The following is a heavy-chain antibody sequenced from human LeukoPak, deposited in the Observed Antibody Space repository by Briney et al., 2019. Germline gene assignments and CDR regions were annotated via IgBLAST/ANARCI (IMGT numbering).Heavy chain of an antibody. CDR2: IYHSGST. CDR1: GGSISSGGYY. J-gene: IGHJ3*01. CDR3: ARDLSGTDAFNV. V-gene: IGHV4-30-2*01. D-gene: IGHD1-14*01. Sequence: TLSLTCTVSGGSISSGGYYWSWIRQPPGKGLEWIGYIYHSGSTYYNPSLKSRVTISVDRSKNQFSLKLSSVTAADTAVYFCARDLSGTDAFNVWGQGTMVTVSS.